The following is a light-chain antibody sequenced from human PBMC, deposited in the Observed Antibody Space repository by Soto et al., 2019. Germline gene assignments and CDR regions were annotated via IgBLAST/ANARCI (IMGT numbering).Light chain of an antibody. CDR1: RSAVGDYNF. CDR2: EIR. CDR3: SAYTGSGSL. V-gene: IGLV2-14*01. Sequence: QSALTQPASVSGSPGQSITISCTGTRSAVGDYNFVSWYQQHPGKAPKLMIYEIRNRPSGVPNRFSGSQSGDTASLTISGLQAEDEADYYCSAYTGSGSLFGRGTKVTVL. J-gene: IGLJ2*01.